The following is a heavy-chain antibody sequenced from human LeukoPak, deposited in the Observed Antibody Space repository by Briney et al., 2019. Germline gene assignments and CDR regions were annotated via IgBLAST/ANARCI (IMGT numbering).Heavy chain of an antibody. Sequence: PGGSLRLSCAASGFTFSSYEMNWVRQAPGKGLEWVSYISSSGSTIYYADSVKGRFTISRDNTKNSLYLQMNSLRAEDTAVYYCARIRIYVNWFDPWGQGTLVTVSS. V-gene: IGHV3-48*03. CDR2: ISSSGSTI. CDR3: ARIRIYVNWFDP. J-gene: IGHJ5*02. D-gene: IGHD5/OR15-5a*01. CDR1: GFTFSSYE.